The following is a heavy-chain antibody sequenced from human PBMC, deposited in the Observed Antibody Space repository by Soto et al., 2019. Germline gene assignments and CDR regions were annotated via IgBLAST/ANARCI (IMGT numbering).Heavy chain of an antibody. Sequence: EVQRLESGGGLVQPGASLRLSCAASGFTFSSYAMSWVRQAPGKGLEWVSAISAGGGNTYYRDSVKGRFTISRDNSKNTLYLQMNSLRAEDTAVYFCAQTTPSIHWFDPWGQGTLVTVSS. V-gene: IGHV3-23*01. CDR1: GFTFSSYA. J-gene: IGHJ5*02. CDR3: AQTTPSIHWFDP. CDR2: ISAGGGNT. D-gene: IGHD1-1*01.